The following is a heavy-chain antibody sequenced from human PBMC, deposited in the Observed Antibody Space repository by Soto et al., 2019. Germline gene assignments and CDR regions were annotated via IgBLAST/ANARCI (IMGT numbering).Heavy chain of an antibody. CDR1: RFTSGYHA. V-gene: IGHV3-23*01. Sequence: GGSLRLSCAAYRFTSGYHARNWVRQAPGKGLEWVSTISSNGENTHYADSVKRRFIISSDNSSNTVALQMNSLRVEDTAIYYCVSWVSAHFDSWGQGTLVTGSS. CDR2: ISSNGENT. CDR3: VSWVSAHFDS. D-gene: IGHD6-13*01. J-gene: IGHJ4*01.